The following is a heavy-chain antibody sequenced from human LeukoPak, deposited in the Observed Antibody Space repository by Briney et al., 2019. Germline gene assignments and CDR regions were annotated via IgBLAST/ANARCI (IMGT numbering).Heavy chain of an antibody. V-gene: IGHV4-39*07. J-gene: IGHJ4*02. D-gene: IGHD3-22*01. CDR2: IYYSGST. CDR3: ARGFDYYDSSGYYSFYFDY. CDR1: GGSISSSSYY. Sequence: SETLSLTCTVSGGSISSSSYYWGWIRQPPGKGLEWIGSIYYSGSTYYNPSLKSRVTISVDTSKNQFSLKLSSVTAADTAVYYCARGFDYYDSSGYYSFYFDYWGQGTLVTVSS.